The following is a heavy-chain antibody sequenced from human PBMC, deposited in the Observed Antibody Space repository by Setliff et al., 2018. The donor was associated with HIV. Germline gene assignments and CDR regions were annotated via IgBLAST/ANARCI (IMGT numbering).Heavy chain of an antibody. Sequence: PGGSLRLSCASSGFTFSSYAMTWVRQAPGKGPECVAVISGSGGDTYYADSVKGRFVISREKSKSTLYLQMNSLRAEDTAVYYCAKKTAAYTSGSWLHYWGQGTLVTVPQ. CDR2: ISGSGGDT. D-gene: IGHD3-10*01. CDR1: GFTFSSYA. V-gene: IGHV3-23*01. CDR3: AKKTAAYTSGSWLHY. J-gene: IGHJ4*02.